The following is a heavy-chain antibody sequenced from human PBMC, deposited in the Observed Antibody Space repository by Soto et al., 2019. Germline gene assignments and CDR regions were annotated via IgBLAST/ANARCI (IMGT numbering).Heavy chain of an antibody. CDR3: VRGREWLRNY. J-gene: IGHJ4*02. V-gene: IGHV1-8*01. Sequence: QVQLVQSGAEVKKPGASVKVSCKATGYTFTTYDFNWVRQATGQGLEWKGWMNPNSGDTGSAEKVQGRVTMTSAASRSTAYMQLNTLTSEDTAVYYCVRGREWLRNYWGQGTLVTVSS. D-gene: IGHD5-12*01. CDR1: GYTFTTYD. CDR2: MNPNSGDT.